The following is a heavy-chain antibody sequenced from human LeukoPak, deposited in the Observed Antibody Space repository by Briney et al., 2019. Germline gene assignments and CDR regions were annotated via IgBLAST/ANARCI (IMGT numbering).Heavy chain of an antibody. D-gene: IGHD4-17*01. CDR2: IYYSGST. Sequence: SETLSLTCTVSGGSMSGGAYYWSWIRQHPGKGLEWIGNIYYSGSTYYNPSLKSRVTISVDRSNNQFSLKLTSVTAADTAVYYCARAFPFDDYGDPDAFDIWGQGTMVTLSS. J-gene: IGHJ3*02. CDR1: GGSMSGGAYY. CDR3: ARAFPFDDYGDPDAFDI. V-gene: IGHV4-30-4*08.